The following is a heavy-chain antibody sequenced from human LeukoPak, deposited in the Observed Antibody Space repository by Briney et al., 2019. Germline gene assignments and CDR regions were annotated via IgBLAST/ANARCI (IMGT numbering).Heavy chain of an antibody. CDR2: ISGSGGST. D-gene: IGHD3-3*01. J-gene: IGHJ4*02. CDR1: GSTFSSYA. Sequence: PGGSLRLSCAASGSTFSSYAMSWVRQAPGKGLEWVSAISGSGGSTYYADSVKGRFTISRDNSKNTLYLQMNSLRAEDTAVYYCAKDQYYDFWSGYEAPLRYWGQGTLVTVSS. V-gene: IGHV3-23*01. CDR3: AKDQYYDFWSGYEAPLRY.